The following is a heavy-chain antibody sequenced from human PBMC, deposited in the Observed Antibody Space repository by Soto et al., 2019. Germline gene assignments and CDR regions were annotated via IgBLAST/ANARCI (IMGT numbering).Heavy chain of an antibody. J-gene: IGHJ6*02. D-gene: IGHD6-6*01. V-gene: IGHV3-33*01. CDR3: ARYSSSSGAIYYYYGMDV. CDR1: VFTFISYG. CDR2: IWYDGSNK. Sequence: GWSLRLSCASSVFTFISYGMHWVRQAPGKGLEWVAVIWYDGSNKYYADSVKGRFTISRDNSKNTLYLQMYSLRAEDTAVYYCARYSSSSGAIYYYYGMDVWGQGTTVTVSS.